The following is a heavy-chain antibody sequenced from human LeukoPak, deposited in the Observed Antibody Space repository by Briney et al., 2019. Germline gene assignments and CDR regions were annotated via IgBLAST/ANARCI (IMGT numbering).Heavy chain of an antibody. V-gene: IGHV4-38-2*01. Sequence: SETLSLTYAFWVYSISSGYYWGWIRPPPGKGLEWIGSIYHSGSTYYNPSLKSRVTISVDTSKNQFSLKLSSVTAADTAVYYCARIATEDFWSGYTYYFDYWGQGTLVTVSS. D-gene: IGHD3-3*01. J-gene: IGHJ4*02. CDR2: IYHSGST. CDR3: ARIATEDFWSGYTYYFDY. CDR1: VYSISSGYY.